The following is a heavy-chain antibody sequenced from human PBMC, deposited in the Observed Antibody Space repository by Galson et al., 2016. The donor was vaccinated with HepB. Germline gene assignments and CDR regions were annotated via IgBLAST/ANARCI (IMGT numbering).Heavy chain of an antibody. CDR2: ISGYSGNT. Sequence: YTFSSYSITWVRQAPGQGLEWMGWISGYSGNTNYAQKLQDRVTMTTDTSTNTAYMELRSLRSDDTAVYYCARGGKGGYCTKGVCLSFAYWGQGTLVTVSS. CDR3: ARGGKGGYCTKGVCLSFAY. CDR1: YTFSSYS. V-gene: IGHV1-18*04. J-gene: IGHJ4*02. D-gene: IGHD2-8*01.